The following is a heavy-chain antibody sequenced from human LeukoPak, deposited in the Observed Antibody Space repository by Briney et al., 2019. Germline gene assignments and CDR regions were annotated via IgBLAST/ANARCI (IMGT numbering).Heavy chain of an antibody. J-gene: IGHJ4*02. CDR1: GFTFSSYG. D-gene: IGHD3-22*01. CDR3: AKSYVKQYYYDSSGYYLDY. Sequence: GGSLRLSCAASGFTFSSYGMRWVRQAPGKGLEWVAVISYDGSNKYYADSVKGRFTISRDNSKNTLYLQMNSLRAEDTAVYYCAKSYVKQYYYDSSGYYLDYWGQGTLVTVSS. V-gene: IGHV3-30*18. CDR2: ISYDGSNK.